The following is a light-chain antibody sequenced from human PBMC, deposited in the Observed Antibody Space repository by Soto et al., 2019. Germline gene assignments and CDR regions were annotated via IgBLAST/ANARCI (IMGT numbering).Light chain of an antibody. CDR3: QQGSNGPPT. CDR2: RAS. CDR1: QSVSSNY. J-gene: IGKJ4*01. Sequence: DIVLTQSPGTLSLSPGERATLSCRASQSVSSNYLAWYQQKPGQTPKVLIYRASTRATGIPDRFSGSGSGTDFTVTISGLEPEVLAVYYCQQGSNGPPTFGGVTRV. V-gene: IGKV3D-20*02.